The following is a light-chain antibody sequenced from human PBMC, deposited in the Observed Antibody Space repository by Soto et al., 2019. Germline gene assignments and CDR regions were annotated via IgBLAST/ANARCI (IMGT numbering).Light chain of an antibody. CDR1: QAISSY. Sequence: DIQMTQSPSFLSASVGDRATITCRASQAISSYFAWYQVKPGKAPQLLIYAASTLQSGVPSRFSGKGSGTEFTLTISSLLPEDFATYYCQQVSSYPYTFGQGTKLEIK. J-gene: IGKJ2*01. CDR2: AAS. V-gene: IGKV1-9*01. CDR3: QQVSSYPYT.